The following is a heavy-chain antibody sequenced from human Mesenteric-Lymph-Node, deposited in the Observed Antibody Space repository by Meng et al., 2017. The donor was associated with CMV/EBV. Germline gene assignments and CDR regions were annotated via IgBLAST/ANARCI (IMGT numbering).Heavy chain of an antibody. CDR3: ARGAGFLKDAFDI. D-gene: IGHD3-3*01. V-gene: IGHV1-46*01. J-gene: IGHJ3*02. Sequence: ASVKVSCKASGYTFSNYYMHWVRQAPGQGLEWMGLINPSDGSTSYAQKFQGRVTMTRDTSTSTVYMGLSSLRSEDTAVYYCARGAGFLKDAFDIWGQGTMVTVSS. CDR2: INPSDGST. CDR1: GYTFSNYY.